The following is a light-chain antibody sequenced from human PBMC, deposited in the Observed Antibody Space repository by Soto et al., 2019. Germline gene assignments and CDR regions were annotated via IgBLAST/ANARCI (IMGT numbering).Light chain of an antibody. CDR2: AAT. V-gene: IGKV1-39*01. CDR3: QQNFNFPRT. CDR1: QTIDTY. Sequence: DIQLTQSPSSLSASIGDRVTITCRASQTIDTYLNWYQHKPGTAPKVLIYAATYLQNGVPSRFSGTGSGADFTLPISSLQPEDFAAYYCQQNFNFPRTFGQGTKVDIK. J-gene: IGKJ1*01.